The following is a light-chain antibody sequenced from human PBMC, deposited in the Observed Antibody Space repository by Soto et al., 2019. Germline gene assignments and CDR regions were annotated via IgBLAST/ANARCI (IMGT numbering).Light chain of an antibody. CDR2: RTN. J-gene: IGLJ2*01. V-gene: IGLV8-61*01. CDR3: VLYMGSGIVI. Sequence: QTVVTQEPSFSVSPGGTVTLTCGLTSGSVSTTYYASWYQQTPGQTPRTLVYRTNIRSSGVADRFSGSILGNTAALTITGAQADDEADYYCVLYMGSGIVIFGGGTKVTVL. CDR1: SGSVSTTYY.